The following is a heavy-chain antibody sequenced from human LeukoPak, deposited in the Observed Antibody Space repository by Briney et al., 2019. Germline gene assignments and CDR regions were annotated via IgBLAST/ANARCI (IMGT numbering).Heavy chain of an antibody. J-gene: IGHJ4*02. Sequence: GASVKVSCKASGGIFSSYAISWVRQAGGQGLEWMGWIIPILSIANYAQKFQSRVTITADKSTSTAYMELSSVRSEDTAVHYCLTGYSSSWLDYWGQGTLVTVSS. CDR3: LTGYSSSWLDY. CDR1: GGIFSSYA. V-gene: IGHV1-69*10. D-gene: IGHD6-13*01. CDR2: IIPILSIA.